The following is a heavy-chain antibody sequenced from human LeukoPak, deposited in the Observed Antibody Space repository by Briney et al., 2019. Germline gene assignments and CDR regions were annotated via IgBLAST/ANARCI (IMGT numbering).Heavy chain of an antibody. CDR2: IYYSGST. J-gene: IGHJ4*02. V-gene: IGHV4-59*01. D-gene: IGHD6-19*01. CDR1: AGSISSYY. Sequence: SETLSLTCTVSAGSISSYYWSGIRQPPGKGLEWIGHIYYSGSTNYNPSLKSRVTISVDTSKNQFSLKLNSVTAADTAVYYCARVPPRSSGWYFFDYWGQGSLVTVSS. CDR3: ARVPPRSSGWYFFDY.